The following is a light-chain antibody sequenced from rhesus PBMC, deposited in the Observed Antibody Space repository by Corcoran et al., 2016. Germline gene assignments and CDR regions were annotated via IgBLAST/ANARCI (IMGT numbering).Light chain of an antibody. J-gene: IGKJ1*01. Sequence: DIQMTQSPSSLSASVGDRVTITCRASQGITNDLAWYQQKPGETPKLLIYEASSLQSGIPSRFSGSGSGTDFTLPIRSLQSEDFATYYCQHYYSPPWTFGQGTKVEIK. CDR1: QGITND. CDR2: EAS. CDR3: QHYYSPPWT. V-gene: IGKV1-21*01.